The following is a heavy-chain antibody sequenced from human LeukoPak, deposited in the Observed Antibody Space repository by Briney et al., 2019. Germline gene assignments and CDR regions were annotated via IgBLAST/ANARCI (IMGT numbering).Heavy chain of an antibody. J-gene: IGHJ4*02. Sequence: GGSLRLSCAASGFTFDDYAMHWVRQAPGKGLEWVSGISWNSGSIGYADSVKGRFTISRDNAKNSLYLQMNRLRAEDTALYYCAKGRRVSHYDSSGYYYFDYWGQGTLVTVSS. CDR1: GFTFDDYA. CDR3: AKGRRVSHYDSSGYYYFDY. D-gene: IGHD3-22*01. CDR2: ISWNSGSI. V-gene: IGHV3-9*01.